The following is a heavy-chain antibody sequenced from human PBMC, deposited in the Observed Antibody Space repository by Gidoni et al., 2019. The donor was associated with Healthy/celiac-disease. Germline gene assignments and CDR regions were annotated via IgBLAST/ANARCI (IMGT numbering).Heavy chain of an antibody. CDR3: AKDRAYCGGDCYSPESYDYGMDV. V-gene: IGHV3-30*18. D-gene: IGHD2-21*02. Sequence: APGKGLEWVAVISYDGSNKYYADSVKGRFTISRDNSKNTLYLQMNSLRAEDTAVYYCAKDRAYCGGDCYSPESYDYGMDVWGQGTTVTVSS. CDR2: ISYDGSNK. J-gene: IGHJ6*02.